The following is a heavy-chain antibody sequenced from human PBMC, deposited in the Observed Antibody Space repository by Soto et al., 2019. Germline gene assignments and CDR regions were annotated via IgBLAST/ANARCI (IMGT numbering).Heavy chain of an antibody. Sequence: GGSLRLPCAASAFPFSSYWMTWVRQAPGKGLEWVANIKQDGSKKYYVDSVKGRFTISRDNAKNSLYLQMSSLRAEDTAVYYCAKRVWYFDLWGRGTLVTVSS. V-gene: IGHV3-7*01. CDR1: AFPFSSYW. CDR3: AKRVWYFDL. CDR2: IKQDGSKK. J-gene: IGHJ2*01.